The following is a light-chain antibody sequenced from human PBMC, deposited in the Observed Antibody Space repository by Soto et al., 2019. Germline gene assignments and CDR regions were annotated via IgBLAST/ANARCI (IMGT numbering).Light chain of an antibody. CDR3: QQRQYWPPIT. V-gene: IGKV1-17*01. Sequence: DIQMTQSPSSLSASVGGIFTIACRASQGIRNDLGWYQQTPGKAPKRLIYAASSLQSGVPSRFSGSGSGTEFTLTISSLQTEDLAVYYCQQRQYWPPITVGQGTRLEIK. CDR1: QGIRND. J-gene: IGKJ5*01. CDR2: AAS.